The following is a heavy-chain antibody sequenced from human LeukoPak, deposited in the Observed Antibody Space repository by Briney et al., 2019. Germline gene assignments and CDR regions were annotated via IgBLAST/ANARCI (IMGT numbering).Heavy chain of an antibody. Sequence: ASVKVSCKASGYTFTSYGNSWVRQAPGQGLEWMGWISAYNGNTNYAQKLQDRVTMTTDTSTSTAYMELRSLRSDDTAVYYCARGPDYDFWSGSNWFDPWGQGTLVTVSS. CDR1: GYTFTSYG. D-gene: IGHD3-3*01. CDR3: ARGPDYDFWSGSNWFDP. V-gene: IGHV1-18*01. CDR2: ISAYNGNT. J-gene: IGHJ5*02.